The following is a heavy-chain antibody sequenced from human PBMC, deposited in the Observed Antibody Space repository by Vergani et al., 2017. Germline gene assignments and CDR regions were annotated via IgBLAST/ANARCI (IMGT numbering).Heavy chain of an antibody. CDR1: GGSISSNSYY. V-gene: IGHV4-39*01. CDR2: TYYSGTF. CDR3: ARLGYSSRSYFDS. J-gene: IGHJ5*01. Sequence: QLHLQESGPGLVKPSETLSLTCTVSGGSISSNSYYWAWLRQPPGKGLEWIGNTYYSGTFYYHPSLKSRATITIYTSRNQFSLKLTSVTAADTAFYYCARLGYSSRSYFDSWGEGTLVTVSS. D-gene: IGHD1-26*01.